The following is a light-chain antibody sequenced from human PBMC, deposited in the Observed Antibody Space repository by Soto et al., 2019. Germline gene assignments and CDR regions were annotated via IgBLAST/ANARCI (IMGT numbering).Light chain of an antibody. V-gene: IGKV3-11*01. Sequence: DIVLKQSPATLSLSPVKRATLSCRASQSVSSYIAWYQQKPGQAPRLLIYDTSNRATGIPARFSGSGSGTDFTLTISSLEPEDFAVYYCQKRSDWPLTFGGGTKVEIK. CDR1: QSVSSY. CDR3: QKRSDWPLT. J-gene: IGKJ4*01. CDR2: DTS.